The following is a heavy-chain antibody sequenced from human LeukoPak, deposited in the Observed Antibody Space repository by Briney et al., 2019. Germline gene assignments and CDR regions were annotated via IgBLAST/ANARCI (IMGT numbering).Heavy chain of an antibody. CDR3: ARRDFYGAGSRYDN. CDR2: IYYSGST. D-gene: IGHD3-10*01. J-gene: IGHJ4*02. V-gene: IGHV4-59*08. CDR1: GGSISLYY. Sequence: SETLSLTCTVSGGSISLYYWSWIRQPPGKGLEWIGYIYYSGSTIYNPALESRVTMSVDRSRNQFSLRLTSVTAADTAVYYCARRDFYGAGSRYDNWGQGTLVAVSS.